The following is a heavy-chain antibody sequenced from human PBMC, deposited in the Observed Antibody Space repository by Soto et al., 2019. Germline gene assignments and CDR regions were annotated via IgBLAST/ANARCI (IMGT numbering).Heavy chain of an antibody. CDR3: ARIGVYCGGDCSHDAFDI. D-gene: IGHD2-21*02. Sequence: GASVKVSCKASGYTFTSYGISWVRQAPGQGLEWMGWISAYNGNTNYAQKLQGRVTMTTDTSTSTAYMELRSLRSDDTAVYYCARIGVYCGGDCSHDAFDIWGQGTMVTVSS. J-gene: IGHJ3*02. CDR2: ISAYNGNT. V-gene: IGHV1-18*01. CDR1: GYTFTSYG.